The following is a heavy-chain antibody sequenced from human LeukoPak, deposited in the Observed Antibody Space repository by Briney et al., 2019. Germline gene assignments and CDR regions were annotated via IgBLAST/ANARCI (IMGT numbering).Heavy chain of an antibody. J-gene: IGHJ4*02. V-gene: IGHV4-30-2*01. CDR2: IYHSGST. Sequence: KASQTLSLTCAVSGGSISSGGYSWSWIRQPPGKGLEWIGYIYHSGSTYYNPSLRSRVTISVDRSKNRFSLKLSSVTAADTAVYYCARVLWFGELLYSFDYWGQGTLVTVSS. D-gene: IGHD3-10*01. CDR1: GGSISSGGYS. CDR3: ARVLWFGELLYSFDY.